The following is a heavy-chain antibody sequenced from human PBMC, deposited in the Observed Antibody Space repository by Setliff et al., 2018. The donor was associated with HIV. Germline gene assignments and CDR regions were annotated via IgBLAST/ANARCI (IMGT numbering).Heavy chain of an antibody. J-gene: IGHJ4*02. CDR3: ARTNRWELLSPYFDA. Sequence: SETLSLTCAVSGGSVSSTNWWNWVRQPPGKGLEWIGEIFHSGTTYYNPSLKSRVTMSVDRPNNHFSLRLTSVTAADTAVYFCARTNRWELLSPYFDAWGQGTLVTVSS. CDR2: IFHSGTT. D-gene: IGHD1-7*01. CDR1: GGSVSSTNW. V-gene: IGHV4-4*02.